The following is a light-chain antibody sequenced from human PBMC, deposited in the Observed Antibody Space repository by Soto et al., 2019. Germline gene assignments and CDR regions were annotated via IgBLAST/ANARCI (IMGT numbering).Light chain of an antibody. Sequence: QSVLTQPASVSGSPGQSITISCTGTSSDVGGYNSVSWYRQDPGKAPKLMIYDVTNRPSGVSNRFSGSKSGNTASLTISGLQDEHEADYYCSSFTSSITYVFGNGTKVTVL. J-gene: IGLJ1*01. CDR3: SSFTSSITYV. V-gene: IGLV2-14*01. CDR1: SSDVGGYNS. CDR2: DVT.